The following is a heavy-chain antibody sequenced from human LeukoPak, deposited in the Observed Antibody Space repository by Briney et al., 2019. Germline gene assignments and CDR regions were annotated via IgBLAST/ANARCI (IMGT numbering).Heavy chain of an antibody. J-gene: IGHJ4*02. CDR3: AKGGVVVVPAADVGY. D-gene: IGHD2-2*01. CDR2: ISYDGSNK. V-gene: IGHV3-30*18. Sequence: GGSLRLSCAASGFTLSSYGMHWVRQAPGKGLXXXXVISYDGSNKYYADSVKGRFTISRDNSKNTLYLQMNSLRAEDTAVYYCAKGGVVVVPAADVGYWGQGTLVTVSS. CDR1: GFTLSSYG.